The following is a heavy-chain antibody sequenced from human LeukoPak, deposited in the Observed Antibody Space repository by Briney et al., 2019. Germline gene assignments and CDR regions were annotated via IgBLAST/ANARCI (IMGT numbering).Heavy chain of an antibody. Sequence: PGGSLRLSCAASGFTFSSYWMSWVRQAPGKGLEWVANIKQDGSEKYYVDSVKGRFTISRDNAKNSLYLQMNSLRAGDTAVYYCARDSSGSGSYYYYYYGMDVWGQGTTVTVSS. CDR1: GFTFSSYW. CDR2: IKQDGSEK. V-gene: IGHV3-7*01. J-gene: IGHJ6*02. D-gene: IGHD3-10*01. CDR3: ARDSSGSGSYYYYYYGMDV.